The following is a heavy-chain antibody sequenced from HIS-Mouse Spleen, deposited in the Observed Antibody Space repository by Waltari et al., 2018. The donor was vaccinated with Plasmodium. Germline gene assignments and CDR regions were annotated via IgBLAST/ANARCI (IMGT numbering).Heavy chain of an antibody. Sequence: EVQLLEYGGGLVQPGGSLRPSCAASGFTFSSFAMSWVRQATGKGLEWVSAISGSGGSTYYADSVKGRFTISRDNSKNTLYLQMNSLRAEDTAVYYCAKTIKYYDILTGYPFDYWGQGTLVTVSS. CDR1: GFTFSSFA. J-gene: IGHJ4*02. CDR2: ISGSGGST. D-gene: IGHD3-9*01. V-gene: IGHV3-23*01. CDR3: AKTIKYYDILTGYPFDY.